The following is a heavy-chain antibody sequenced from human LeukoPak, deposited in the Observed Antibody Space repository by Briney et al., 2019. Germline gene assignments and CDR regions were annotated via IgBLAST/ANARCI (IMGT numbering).Heavy chain of an antibody. CDR3: ARGRNYYDNSAYYSLIFAS. J-gene: IGHJ4*02. V-gene: IGHV4-34*01. D-gene: IGHD3-22*01. CDR2: INHGGST. CDR1: GGSFSGYY. Sequence: SETLSLTCAVYGGSFSGYYWDWIRQPPGRGLEWIGEINHGGSTNYNPSLKSRVTISVDTSKYQFSLRLTSVTAADTAVYYCARGRNYYDNSAYYSLIFASWGQGTLVTVSS.